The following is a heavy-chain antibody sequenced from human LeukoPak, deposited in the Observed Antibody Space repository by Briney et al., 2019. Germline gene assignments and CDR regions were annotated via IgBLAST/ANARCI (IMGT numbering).Heavy chain of an antibody. CDR3: TRHHWAPSGVN. CDR1: LLTLRESA. V-gene: IGHV3-73*01. Sequence: GGALRLPRAASLLTLRESAMHWLRQAAGKGREGVGGIRNKANRCATAYAPSVKGRFTISRDESKNPAYLQMNRVTAEDTAVYYCTRHHWAPSGVNWGQGTLVTVSS. D-gene: IGHD7-27*01. J-gene: IGHJ1*01. CDR2: IRNKANRCAT.